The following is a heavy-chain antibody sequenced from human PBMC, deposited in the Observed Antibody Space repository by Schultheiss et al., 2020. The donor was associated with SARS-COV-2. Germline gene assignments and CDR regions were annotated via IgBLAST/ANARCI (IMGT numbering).Heavy chain of an antibody. CDR3: ARGDFADAFDI. Sequence: SETLSLTCGVYGASLTAYSWGWLRQTPEKGLEWIGEINQSGDTVYNPSLRGRVTISVDTSKNQFSLKLSSVTAADTAVYYCARGDFADAFDIWGQGKMVTVSS. CDR2: INQSGDT. V-gene: IGHV4-34*01. CDR1: GASLTAYS. D-gene: IGHD2/OR15-2a*01. J-gene: IGHJ3*02.